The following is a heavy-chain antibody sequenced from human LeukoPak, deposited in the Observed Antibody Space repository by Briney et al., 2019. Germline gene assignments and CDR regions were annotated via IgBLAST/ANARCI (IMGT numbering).Heavy chain of an antibody. CDR3: ARWGMTSSIFDY. CDR1: GVSISSGGYS. CDR2: IYHSGGT. Sequence: SETLSLTCAVSGVSISSGGYSWSWIRQPPGKGLEWIGYIYHSGGTYYNPSLKSRVTISVDRSKNQFSLKLSSVTAADTAVYYCARWGMTSSIFDYWGQGTLVTVSS. V-gene: IGHV4-30-2*01. D-gene: IGHD3-16*01. J-gene: IGHJ4*02.